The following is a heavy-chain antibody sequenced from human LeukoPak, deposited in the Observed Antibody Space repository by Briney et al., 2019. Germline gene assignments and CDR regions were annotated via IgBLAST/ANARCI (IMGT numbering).Heavy chain of an antibody. J-gene: IGHJ4*02. Sequence: GASVKVSCKASGYTFTGYYMHWVRQAPGQGPEWMGWINPNSGGTNYAQKFQGRATMTRDTSISTAYMELSRLRSDDTAVYYCARDGVPDTAMAPGNYWGQGTLVTVSS. CDR2: INPNSGGT. V-gene: IGHV1-2*02. D-gene: IGHD5-18*01. CDR3: ARDGVPDTAMAPGNY. CDR1: GYTFTGYY.